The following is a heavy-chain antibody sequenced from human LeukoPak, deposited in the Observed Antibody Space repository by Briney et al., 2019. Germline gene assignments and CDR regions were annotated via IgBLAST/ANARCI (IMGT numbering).Heavy chain of an antibody. CDR2: ILYDGSNK. Sequence: GGSLRLSCAASGFTFSSYGMHWVRQAPGNGLEWVAFILYDGSNKYYADSVKGRFAVSRDNSKNTLYLQMNNVRTEDTAVYYCAREGYSYGTCFDYWGQGTLVTVSS. D-gene: IGHD5-18*01. J-gene: IGHJ4*02. V-gene: IGHV3-30*02. CDR1: GFTFSSYG. CDR3: AREGYSYGTCFDY.